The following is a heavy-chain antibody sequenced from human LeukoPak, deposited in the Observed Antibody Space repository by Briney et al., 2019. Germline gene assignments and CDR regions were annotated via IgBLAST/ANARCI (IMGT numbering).Heavy chain of an antibody. D-gene: IGHD2-21*01. Sequence: ASVKVSCKASGHTFTSYDINWVRQATGQGLEWMGWMNPNSGNTGYAQKFQGRVTMTRNTSISTAYMELSSLRSEDTAVYYCARGALDLYCGGDCYFNWFDPWGQGTLVTVSS. V-gene: IGHV1-8*01. CDR2: MNPNSGNT. CDR1: GHTFTSYD. CDR3: ARGALDLYCGGDCYFNWFDP. J-gene: IGHJ5*02.